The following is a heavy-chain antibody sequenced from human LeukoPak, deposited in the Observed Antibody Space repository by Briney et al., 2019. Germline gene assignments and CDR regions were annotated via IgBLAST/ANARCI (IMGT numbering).Heavy chain of an antibody. CDR1: GFTFNTYA. J-gene: IGHJ4*02. CDR3: AREDGSGRIDY. Sequence: GGSLRLSCAASGFTFNTYAMSWVRQAPGKGLEWVSAISASGGSTYYADSLKGRFTISRDNSKNTLYLQMISLRAEDTAVYYCAREDGSGRIDYWGQGTLVTVSS. CDR2: ISASGGST. V-gene: IGHV3-23*01. D-gene: IGHD3-10*01.